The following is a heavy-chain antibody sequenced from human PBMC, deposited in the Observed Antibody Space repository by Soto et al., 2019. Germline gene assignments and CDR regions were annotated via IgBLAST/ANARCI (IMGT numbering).Heavy chain of an antibody. D-gene: IGHD3-22*01. J-gene: IGHJ5*01. CDR3: AKLGGFYQSLDS. CDR1: GGSISSYY. Sequence: SETLSLTCTVSGGSISSYYWSWIRQPPGKGLEWIGYIYYTGTTTYNPSIKSRVTISVDSSKNQFSLNLTSVSAADTAVYYCAKLGGFYQSLDSWGQGTLVTVSS. CDR2: IYYTGTT. V-gene: IGHV4-59*08.